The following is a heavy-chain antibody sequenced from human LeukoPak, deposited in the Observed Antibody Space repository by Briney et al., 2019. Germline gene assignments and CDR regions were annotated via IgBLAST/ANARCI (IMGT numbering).Heavy chain of an antibody. J-gene: IGHJ5*02. CDR3: ARSRTTFDP. D-gene: IGHD1-7*01. CDR1: GGSISSYC. CDR2: IYYSGST. Sequence: SETLSLTCTVSGGSISSYCWSWIRQPPGKGLEWIGYIYYSGSTNYNPSLKSRVTISVDTSKNQFSLKLSSVTAADTAVYYCARSRTTFDPWGQGTLVTVSS. V-gene: IGHV4-59*01.